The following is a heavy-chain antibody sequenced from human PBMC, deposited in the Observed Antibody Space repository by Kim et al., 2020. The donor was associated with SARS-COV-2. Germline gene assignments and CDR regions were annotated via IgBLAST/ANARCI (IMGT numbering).Heavy chain of an antibody. J-gene: IGHJ4*02. V-gene: IGHV3-23*01. CDR1: GFTFSSYA. Sequence: GGSLRLSCAASGFTFSSYAMSWVRQAPGKGLEWVSAISGSGGSIYYADSVKGRFTISRDNAKNTLYLQMNSLRAEDTAVYYCAKVRVWGGAGLFFDYWGQGTLVTVSS. D-gene: IGHD3-16*01. CDR2: ISGSGGSI. CDR3: AKVRVWGGAGLFFDY.